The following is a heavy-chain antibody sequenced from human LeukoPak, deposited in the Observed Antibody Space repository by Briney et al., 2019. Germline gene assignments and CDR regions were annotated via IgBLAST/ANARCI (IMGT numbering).Heavy chain of an antibody. CDR3: AKAVGSPPYYFDY. CDR2: ISGSGGST. Sequence: PGGSLRPSCAASGFTFSSYAMSWVRQAPGKGLEWVSAISGSGGSTYYADSVKGRFTISRDNSKNTLYLQMNSLRAEDTAVYYCAKAVGSPPYYFDYWGQGTLVTVSS. J-gene: IGHJ4*02. V-gene: IGHV3-23*01. CDR1: GFTFSSYA.